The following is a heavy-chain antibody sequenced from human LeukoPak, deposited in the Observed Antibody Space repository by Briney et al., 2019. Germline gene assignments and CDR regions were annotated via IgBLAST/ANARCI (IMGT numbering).Heavy chain of an antibody. CDR2: ISWNSGSI. CDR1: GFTFDDYA. Sequence: PGGSLRLSCAASGFTFDDYAMHWVRQAPGKGLEWVSGISWNSGSIGYADSVKGRFTISRDNAKNSLYLQMNSLRAEDTALYYCAKSPKAMVRGVSNFDYWGQGTLVTVSS. CDR3: AKSPKAMVRGVSNFDY. V-gene: IGHV3-9*01. J-gene: IGHJ4*02. D-gene: IGHD3-10*01.